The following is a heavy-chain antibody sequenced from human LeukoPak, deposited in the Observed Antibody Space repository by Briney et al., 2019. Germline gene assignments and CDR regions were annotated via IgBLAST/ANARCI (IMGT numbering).Heavy chain of an antibody. CDR1: GYTFSSYG. D-gene: IGHD2-2*01. CDR3: GRDQYCSSSTCGINYYYYYGMDV. J-gene: IGHJ6*02. CDR2: ISAHNGNT. Sequence: ASVTVSCKTSGYTFSSYGISWVRQAPGQGLEWMGWISAHNGNTNYAQKFQGRVTMTTETSTSTAYMELRSLRSDDTAVYYCGRDQYCSSSTCGINYYYYYGMDVWGQGTTVTVSS. V-gene: IGHV1-18*01.